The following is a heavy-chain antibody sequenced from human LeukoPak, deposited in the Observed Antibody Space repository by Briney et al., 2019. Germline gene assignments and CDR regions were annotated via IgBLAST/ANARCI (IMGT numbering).Heavy chain of an antibody. D-gene: IGHD3-3*01. CDR3: ARDRGGAYDFWSGYYTGYFDY. V-gene: IGHV3-48*01. J-gene: IGHJ4*02. CDR2: ISDTSSTI. Sequence: GGSLRLSCAVSGFTFSNYNMNWVRQAPGKGLEWISYISDTSSTICYADSVKGRFTISRDNAKNSLYLQMNSLRAEDTAVYYCARDRGGAYDFWSGYYTGYFDYWGQGTLVTVSS. CDR1: GFTFSNYN.